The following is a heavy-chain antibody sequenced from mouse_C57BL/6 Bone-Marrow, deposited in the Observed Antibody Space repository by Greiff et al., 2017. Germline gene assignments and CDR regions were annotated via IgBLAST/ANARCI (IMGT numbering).Heavy chain of an antibody. Sequence: EVQLQQSVAELVRPGASVKLSCTASGFNFKNTYMHWVKQRPEQGLEWIGRIDPANGNTKYAPKFQGKATITADTSSNTAYLQLSSLTSEDTAIYYCVYYDYDGAYWGQGTLVTVSA. CDR2: IDPANGNT. CDR3: VYYDYDGAY. V-gene: IGHV14-3*01. CDR1: GFNFKNTY. D-gene: IGHD2-4*01. J-gene: IGHJ3*01.